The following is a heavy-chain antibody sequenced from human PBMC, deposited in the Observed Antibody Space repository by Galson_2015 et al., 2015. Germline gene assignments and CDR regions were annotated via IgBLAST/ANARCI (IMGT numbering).Heavy chain of an antibody. CDR2: IYYSGST. J-gene: IGHJ4*02. CDR1: GGSISSGDYY. D-gene: IGHD6-19*01. V-gene: IGHV4-39*01. Sequence: SETLSLTCTVSGGSISSGDYYWSWIRQPPGKGLEWIGSIYYSGSTYYNPSLKSRVTISVDTSKNQFSLKLSSVTAADTAVYYCARHHPSSGWYPDYFDYWGQGTLVTVSS. CDR3: ARHHPSSGWYPDYFDY.